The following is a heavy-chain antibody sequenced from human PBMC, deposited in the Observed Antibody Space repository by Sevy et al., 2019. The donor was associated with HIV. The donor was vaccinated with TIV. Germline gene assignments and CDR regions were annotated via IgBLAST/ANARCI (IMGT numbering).Heavy chain of an antibody. V-gene: IGHV4-39*01. CDR3: ARLDYGDYVDY. CDR2: IYYSGST. D-gene: IGHD4-17*01. Sequence: SETLPLTCTVSGGSISSSSYYWGWIRQPPGKGLEWIGSIYYSGSTYYNPSLKSRVTISVDTSKNQFSLKLSSVTAADTAVYYCARLDYGDYVDYWGQGTLVTVSS. J-gene: IGHJ4*02. CDR1: GGSISSSSYY.